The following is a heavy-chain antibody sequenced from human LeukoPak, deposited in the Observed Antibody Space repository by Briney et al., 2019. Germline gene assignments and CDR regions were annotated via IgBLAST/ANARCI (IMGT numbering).Heavy chain of an antibody. CDR3: ARDSYGYYY. D-gene: IGHD5-18*01. V-gene: IGHV1-69*04. CDR2: IIPILGIA. Sequence: SVKVSCKASVCTFSSYAISWVGQAPGQGREWMGRIIPILGIANYAQKFQGRVTITADKSTSTAYMELSSLRSEDTAVYYCARDSYGYYYWGQGTLVTVSS. CDR1: VCTFSSYA. J-gene: IGHJ4*02.